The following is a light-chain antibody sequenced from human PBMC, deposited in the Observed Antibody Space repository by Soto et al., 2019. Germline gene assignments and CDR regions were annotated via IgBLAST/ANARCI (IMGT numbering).Light chain of an antibody. V-gene: IGKV3-15*01. J-gene: IGKJ4*01. CDR3: QQYNVWPLT. Sequence: EIVMTQSPAALSVSPGERATLSCRASQSVSSNLAWYQQKPGQTPKLLIYVASTRATGIPARFSGNGSGTEFTLTISSLLSEDFAVYYCQQYNVWPLTFGGGTKVEFK. CDR2: VAS. CDR1: QSVSSN.